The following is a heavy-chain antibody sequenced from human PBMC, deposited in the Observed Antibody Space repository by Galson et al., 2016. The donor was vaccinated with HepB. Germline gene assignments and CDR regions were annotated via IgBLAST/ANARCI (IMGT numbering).Heavy chain of an antibody. D-gene: IGHD1-26*01. CDR1: AHTFTTYY. J-gene: IGHJ4*02. Sequence: SVKVSCKASAHTFTTYYFHWMRQAPGQGLEWMGRIMARGGETIYPQSLQGRVTVTRDTSTGTVYMELSSLRSEDSALYYCARDSGHHSFDYWGQGSLVIVSS. V-gene: IGHV1-46*01. CDR2: IMARGGET. CDR3: ARDSGHHSFDY.